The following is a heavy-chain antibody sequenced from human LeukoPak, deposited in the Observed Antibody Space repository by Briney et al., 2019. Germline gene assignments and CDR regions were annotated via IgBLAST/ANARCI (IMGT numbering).Heavy chain of an antibody. J-gene: IGHJ6*04. Sequence: SETLSLTCTVSGGSISSYYWSWIRQPPGKGLEWIGYIYYSGSTNYNPSLKSRVTISVDTSKNQFSLKLSSVTAADTAVYYCARDRVQQLVRGNYHYYYGMDVWGKGTTVTVSS. D-gene: IGHD6-13*01. CDR2: IYYSGST. V-gene: IGHV4-59*01. CDR3: ARDRVQQLVRGNYHYYYGMDV. CDR1: GGSISSYY.